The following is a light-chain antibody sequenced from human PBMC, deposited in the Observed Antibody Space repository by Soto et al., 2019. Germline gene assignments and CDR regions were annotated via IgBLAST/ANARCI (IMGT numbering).Light chain of an antibody. CDR2: GAS. V-gene: IGKV4-1*01. CDR1: QSVLYSSNNKNY. CDR3: QQYGSSPLIS. J-gene: IGKJ5*01. Sequence: IVMTQSPDSLAVSLGERATINCKSSQSVLYSSNNKNYLTWYQQKPGQAPRLLIFGASKRATGIPDRFSGSGPGRDFTLTISGLEPEDFAVYYCQQYGSSPLISFGQGTRLEIK.